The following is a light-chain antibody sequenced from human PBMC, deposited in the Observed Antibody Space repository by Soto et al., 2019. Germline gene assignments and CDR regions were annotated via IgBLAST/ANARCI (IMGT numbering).Light chain of an antibody. CDR1: QSISSW. CDR3: QQYENYWT. J-gene: IGKJ5*01. V-gene: IGKV1-5*01. CDR2: DAS. Sequence: DIQMTQSPSTLSATAGDRVTISCRASQSISSWLAWYQQNPGKAPNLLIYDASNLDSGVPSRFSGSGSGTEFSITISNLQPDDCATYYCQQYENYWTFGQGTRLEIK.